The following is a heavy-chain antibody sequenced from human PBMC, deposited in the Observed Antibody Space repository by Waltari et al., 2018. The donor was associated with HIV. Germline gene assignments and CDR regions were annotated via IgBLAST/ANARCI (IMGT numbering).Heavy chain of an antibody. CDR2: ATHRSEWSF. Sequence: QAGPRQQINSSETLSLTCGISGDSVSSNTAAWNWIRLSPSRGLDWLGRATHRSEWSFVDGASLRNRIAITADTSKNQFSLHLTSVTADDTATYFCARDGNGLDFWGQGTVVTVSS. CDR1: GDSVSSNTAA. V-gene: IGHV6-1*01. CDR3: ARDGNGLDF. D-gene: IGHD2-8*01. J-gene: IGHJ4*02.